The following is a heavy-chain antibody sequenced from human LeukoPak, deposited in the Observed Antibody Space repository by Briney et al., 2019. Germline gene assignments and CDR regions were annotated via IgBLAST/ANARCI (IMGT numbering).Heavy chain of an antibody. CDR1: GGSISSGDYY. J-gene: IGHJ4*02. D-gene: IGHD6-19*01. CDR3: ARQSNLYSSGWYTPSGPYYFDY. V-gene: IGHV4-30-4*01. CDR2: IYYSGST. Sequence: SQTLSLTCTVSGGSISSGDYYWSWIRQPPGKGLEWIGYIYYSGSTYYNPSLKSRVTISVDTSKNRFSLKLSSVTAADTAVYYCARQSNLYSSGWYTPSGPYYFDYWGQGTLVTVSS.